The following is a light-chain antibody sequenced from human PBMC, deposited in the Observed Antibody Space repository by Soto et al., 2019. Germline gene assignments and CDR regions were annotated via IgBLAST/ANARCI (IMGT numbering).Light chain of an antibody. CDR3: QQYDNWYT. J-gene: IGKJ2*01. CDR2: GAS. Sequence: EIVMTQSPATLSVSPGERATLSCRASQSVSSKLVWYQQKPGQAPRLLIYGASTRATGIPARFSGSGSGTEFTLTISSLQSEDFAVYYCQQYDNWYTFGQGTKLEIK. V-gene: IGKV3-15*01. CDR1: QSVSSK.